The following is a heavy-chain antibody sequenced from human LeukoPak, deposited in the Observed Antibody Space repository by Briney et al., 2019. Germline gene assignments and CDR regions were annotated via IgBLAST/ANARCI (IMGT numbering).Heavy chain of an antibody. CDR3: ARDYDFWSGYPYNYYYYYYMDV. D-gene: IGHD3-3*01. CDR1: GYTFTSYG. Sequence: ASVKVSCKASGYTFTSYGISWVRQAPGQGLEWMGWISAYNGNTNYAQKLQGRATMTTDTSTSTAYMELRSLRSDDTAVYYCARDYDFWSGYPYNYYYYYYMDVWGKGTTVTVSS. V-gene: IGHV1-18*01. J-gene: IGHJ6*03. CDR2: ISAYNGNT.